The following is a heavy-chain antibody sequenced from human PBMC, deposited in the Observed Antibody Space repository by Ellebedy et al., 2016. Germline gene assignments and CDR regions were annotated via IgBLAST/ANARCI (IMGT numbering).Heavy chain of an antibody. CDR3: ARRIAARPGYYYGMDV. V-gene: IGHV3-30*02. CDR2: ISHDGGTK. CDR1: GVPFSIYG. D-gene: IGHD6-6*01. Sequence: GGSLRLSCAASGVPFSIYGMSWVRQAPGKGLEWVAFISHDGGTKYYTDSVKGRFTISRDNSKSTLYLQMDSLRAEDMAVYYCARRIAARPGYYYGMDVWGQGTTVTVSS. J-gene: IGHJ6*02.